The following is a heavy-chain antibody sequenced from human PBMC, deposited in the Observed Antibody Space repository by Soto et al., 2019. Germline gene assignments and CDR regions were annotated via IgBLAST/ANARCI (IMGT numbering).Heavy chain of an antibody. D-gene: IGHD5-12*01. CDR2: FIPIFPTP. Sequence: QVQLEQSGAEVKKPGSSVKVSCKASGGTFSTSAISWVRQAPGQGLEWMGGFIPIFPTPDYAHKFQGRLTITADESTSTACRELSGLKSDDTAVYYCARDKDRLQLGGNYYYILDVWGQGTTVTVSS. CDR1: GGTFSTSA. J-gene: IGHJ6*02. V-gene: IGHV1-69*12. CDR3: ARDKDRLQLGGNYYYILDV.